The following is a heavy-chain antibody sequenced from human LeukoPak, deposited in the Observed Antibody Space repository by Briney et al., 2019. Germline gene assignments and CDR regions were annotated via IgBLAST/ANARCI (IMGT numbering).Heavy chain of an antibody. V-gene: IGHV3-48*04. CDR1: GFTFSSYS. J-gene: IGHJ4*02. CDR3: ARGIEIAVATFDY. Sequence: GGSLRLSCAASGFTFSSYSMNWVRQAPGKGLEWVSYISSSSSTIYYADSVKGRFTISRDNAKNSLYLQMNSLRAEDTAVYYCARGIEIAVATFDYWGQGTLVTVSS. D-gene: IGHD6-19*01. CDR2: ISSSSSTI.